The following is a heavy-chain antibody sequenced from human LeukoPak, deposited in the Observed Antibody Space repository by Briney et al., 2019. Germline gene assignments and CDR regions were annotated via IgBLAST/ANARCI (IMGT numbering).Heavy chain of an antibody. CDR2: IYWDDVK. J-gene: IGHJ4*02. V-gene: IGHV2-5*02. Sequence: ESGPTLVNPTQTLTLTCTFSGFSLSTSGVGVGWIRQPPGKALEWLALIYWDDVKRYIPSLKNRLTITKDTSKNQVVLTMTNMDPVDTATYYCAHRFLLAETSGFDYWGQGTLVTVSS. CDR1: GFSLSTSGVG. D-gene: IGHD6-13*01. CDR3: AHRFLLAETSGFDY.